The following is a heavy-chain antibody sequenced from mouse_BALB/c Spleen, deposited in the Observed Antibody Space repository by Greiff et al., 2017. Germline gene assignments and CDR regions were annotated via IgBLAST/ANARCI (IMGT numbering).Heavy chain of an antibody. J-gene: IGHJ4*01. Sequence: DVKLVESGGGLVQPGGSRKLSCAASGFTFSSFGMHWVRQAPEKGLEWVAYISSGSSTIYYADTVKGRFTISRDNPKNTLFLQMTSLRSEDTAMYYCARRRYDAMDYWGQGTSVTVSS. CDR2: ISSGSSTI. V-gene: IGHV5-17*02. CDR1: GFTFSSFG. CDR3: ARRRYDAMDY.